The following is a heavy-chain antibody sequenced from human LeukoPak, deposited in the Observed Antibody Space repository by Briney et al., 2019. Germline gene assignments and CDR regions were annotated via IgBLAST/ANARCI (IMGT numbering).Heavy chain of an antibody. CDR3: ARGESRDGYNYHDAFDI. J-gene: IGHJ3*02. CDR1: GYTFTGYY. D-gene: IGHD5-24*01. V-gene: IGHV1-2*04. Sequence: GASVKVSCKASGYTFTGYYMHWVRQAPGQGLEWMGWINPNSGGTNYAQKFQGWVTMTRDTSISTAYMELSRMRSDDTAVYYCARGESRDGYNYHDAFDIWGQGTMVTVSS. CDR2: INPNSGGT.